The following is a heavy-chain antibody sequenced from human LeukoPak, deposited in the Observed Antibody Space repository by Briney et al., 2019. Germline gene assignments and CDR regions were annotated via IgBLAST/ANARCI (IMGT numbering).Heavy chain of an antibody. J-gene: IGHJ6*02. CDR1: GYTFTGYY. CDR3: ARTYYYGSDYYYGMDV. V-gene: IGHV1-2*02. CDR2: INPNSSGT. D-gene: IGHD3-10*01. Sequence: ASVKVSCKASGYTFTGYYMHWVRQAPGQGLEWMGWINPNSSGTNYAQKFQGRVTMTRDTSISTAYMELSRLRSDDTAVYYCARTYYYGSDYYYGMDVWGHGTTVTVSS.